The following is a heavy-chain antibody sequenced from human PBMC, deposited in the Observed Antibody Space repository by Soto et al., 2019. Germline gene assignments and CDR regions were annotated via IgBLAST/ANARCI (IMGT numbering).Heavy chain of an antibody. V-gene: IGHV3-23*01. CDR3: AKSQAGDRIFDY. CDR2: ISGSGGST. Sequence: GGSLRLSCVASGFTFSSQWMHWVRQAPGKGLEWVSAISGSGGSTYYADSVKGRFTISRDNSKNTLYLQMNSLRAEDTAVYYCAKSQAGDRIFDYWGQGTLVTVSS. CDR1: GFTFSSQW. D-gene: IGHD4-17*01. J-gene: IGHJ4*02.